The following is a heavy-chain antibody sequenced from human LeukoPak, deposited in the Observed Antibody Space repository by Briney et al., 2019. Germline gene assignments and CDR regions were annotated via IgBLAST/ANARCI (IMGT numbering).Heavy chain of an antibody. V-gene: IGHV1-69*04. Sequence: SVKVPCKASGGTFSSYAISWVRQAPGQGLEWMGRIIPILGMANYAQKFQGRVTITADKSTSTAYMELSSLRSEDTAVYYCATEYSSSQNDYWGQGTLVTVSS. D-gene: IGHD6-6*01. CDR1: GGTFSSYA. CDR2: IIPILGMA. J-gene: IGHJ4*02. CDR3: ATEYSSSQNDY.